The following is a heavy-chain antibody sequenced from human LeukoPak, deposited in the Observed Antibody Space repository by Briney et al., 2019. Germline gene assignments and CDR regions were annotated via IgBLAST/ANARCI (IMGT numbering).Heavy chain of an antibody. V-gene: IGHV1-18*01. CDR2: ISAYDGDT. CDR1: GYTFTSYG. J-gene: IGHJ1*01. CDR3: ARGLENDYGGNLYFQH. Sequence: AAVKVSCKASGYTFTSYGISWVRQAPGQGLEWMGWISAYDGDTNYAQELQGRLTMTTDTSTSTAYMELRSLRSDDTAVYYCARGLENDYGGNLYFQHWGQGTLVTVSS. D-gene: IGHD4-23*01.